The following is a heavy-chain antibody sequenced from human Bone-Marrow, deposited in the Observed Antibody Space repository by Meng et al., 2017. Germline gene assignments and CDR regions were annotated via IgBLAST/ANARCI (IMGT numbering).Heavy chain of an antibody. CDR1: GGSISSGGYY. J-gene: IGHJ4*02. CDR3: ARETISGIVVVPAAITS. Sequence: QVQLQESGPGLVKASGTLCLTCAVSGGSISSGGYYWTWIRQRPGKGLEWIGYIYYSGSTYYNPSLKSRVTISVDTSKNQFSLKLSSVTAADTAVYYCARETISGIVVVPAAITSWGQGTLVTVSS. V-gene: IGHV4-30-4*08. D-gene: IGHD2-2*01. CDR2: IYYSGST.